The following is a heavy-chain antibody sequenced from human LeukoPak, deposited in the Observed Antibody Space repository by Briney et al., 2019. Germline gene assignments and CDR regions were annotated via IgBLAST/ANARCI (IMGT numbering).Heavy chain of an antibody. CDR1: GYTFTNFD. CDR3: ARAPMGTAALY. J-gene: IGHJ4*02. Sequence: ASVKVSCKASGYTFTNFDINWVRQAPGQGLEWMGWMNPVSGNAGSAQKFQGRVTLTRDMSISTAYMELSSLRSDDTAFHYCARAPMGTAALYWGQGTLVTVSS. V-gene: IGHV1-8*01. D-gene: IGHD2-2*01. CDR2: MNPVSGNA.